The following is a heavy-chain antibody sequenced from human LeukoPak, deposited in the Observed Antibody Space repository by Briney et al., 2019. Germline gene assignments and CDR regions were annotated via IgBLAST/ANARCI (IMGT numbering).Heavy chain of an antibody. D-gene: IGHD4-17*01. J-gene: IGHJ6*03. CDR2: INWNGGST. CDR3: ARGDYGDGGRLFDYYYHMDV. CDR1: GFTFDDYG. Sequence: GGSLRLSCAASGFTFDDYGMSWVRQTPGKGLEWVSGINWNGGSTGYADSVKGRFTISRDNAKNSLYLQMNSLRAEDTALYYCARGDYGDGGRLFDYYYHMDVWGKGTTVTVSS. V-gene: IGHV3-20*04.